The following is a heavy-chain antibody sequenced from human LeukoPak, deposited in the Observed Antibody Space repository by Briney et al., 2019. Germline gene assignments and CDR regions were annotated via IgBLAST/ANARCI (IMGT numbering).Heavy chain of an antibody. J-gene: IGHJ4*02. CDR3: ARGDGDFDY. Sequence: SETLSLTCAVYGGSFSGYYWSWIRQLPGKGLEWIGEINHSGSTNYNPSLKSRVTISVDTSKNQFSLKLSSVTAADTAVYYCARGDGDFDYWGQGTLVTVSS. V-gene: IGHV4-34*01. CDR1: GGSFSGYY. CDR2: INHSGST.